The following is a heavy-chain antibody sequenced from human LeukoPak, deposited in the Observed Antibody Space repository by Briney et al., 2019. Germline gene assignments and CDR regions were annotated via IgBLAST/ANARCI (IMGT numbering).Heavy chain of an antibody. V-gene: IGHV3-69-1*01. J-gene: IGHJ6*03. CDR2: VSSSGYI. CDR3: AKRAKTVYYYYCYMDV. Sequence: GGSLRLSCAASGFTFDDYAMHWVRQAPGKGLEWVSSVSSSGYISYADSVKGRFTISRDNAKNSLYLQMNSLRAEDTAVYYCAKRAKTVYYYYCYMDVWGKGTTVTISS. D-gene: IGHD1-1*01. CDR1: GFTFDDYA.